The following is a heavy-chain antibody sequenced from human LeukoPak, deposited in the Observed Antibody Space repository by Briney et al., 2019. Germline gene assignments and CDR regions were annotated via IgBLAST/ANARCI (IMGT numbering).Heavy chain of an antibody. V-gene: IGHV3-23*01. J-gene: IGHJ4*02. CDR3: AKVNWNYPGY. D-gene: IGHD1-7*01. CDR1: GFSLSHYD. CDR2: IGVRGTHT. Sequence: GSLRLSCGASGFSLSHYDMYWVRQAPGKGLEWVSGIGVRGTHTHYAESVKGRFTVSTDSSKNTLFLQMNGLRAEDSAIYYCAKVNWNYPGYWGQGTLVTVSS.